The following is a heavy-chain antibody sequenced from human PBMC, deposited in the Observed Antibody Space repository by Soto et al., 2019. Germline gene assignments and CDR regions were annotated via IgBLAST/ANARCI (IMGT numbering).Heavy chain of an antibody. CDR3: ARGPTELARGVIILSAFDI. Sequence: ASVKVSCKASGYTFTSYGISWVRQAPGQGLEWMGWISAYNGNTNYAQKLQGRVTMTTDTSTSTAYMELRSLRSDDTAVYYCARGPTELARGVIILSAFDIWGQGTMVTVSS. CDR2: ISAYNGNT. D-gene: IGHD3-10*01. V-gene: IGHV1-18*01. J-gene: IGHJ3*02. CDR1: GYTFTSYG.